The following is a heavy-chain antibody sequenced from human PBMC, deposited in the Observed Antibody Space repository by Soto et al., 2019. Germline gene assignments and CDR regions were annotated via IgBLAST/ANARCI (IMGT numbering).Heavy chain of an antibody. CDR1: GFTFSSYS. J-gene: IGHJ5*02. CDR2: IRSSRSTI. Sequence: EVQLLESGGGLVQPGGSLRLSCAASGFTFSSYSMNWVRQAPGKGLEWVSYIRSSRSTIYYADSVKGRFTLSRDNAKNSLYLQMNSLRDEDTAVYYCAREGGSLNWFDPWGQGTLGTVSS. CDR3: AREGGSLNWFDP. D-gene: IGHD1-26*01. V-gene: IGHV3-48*02.